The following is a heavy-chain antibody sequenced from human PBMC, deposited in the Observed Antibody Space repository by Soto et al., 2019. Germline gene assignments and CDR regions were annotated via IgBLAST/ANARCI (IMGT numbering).Heavy chain of an antibody. V-gene: IGHV5-10-1*01. CDR2: IDPSYSYT. Sequence: EXLIISCKCSGYXFTSYLLIWVRHMPGKGLELIGMIDPSYSYTNYSPSFQGHVTISADKSIRTAYLQWSSLKASETAMYYCEPQRRSNDCSGGSCYSRVYYYYGMDVWGQGTTGPVSS. D-gene: IGHD2-15*01. CDR1: GYXFTSYL. J-gene: IGHJ6*02. CDR3: EPQRRSNDCSGGSCYSRVYYYYGMDV.